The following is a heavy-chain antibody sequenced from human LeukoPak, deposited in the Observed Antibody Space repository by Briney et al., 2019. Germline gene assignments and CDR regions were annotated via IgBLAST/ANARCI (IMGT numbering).Heavy chain of an antibody. Sequence: DPSETLSLTCTVSGGSISSYYWSWIRQPPGKGLEWIGYIYYSGSTNYNPSLKSRVTISVDTSKNQFSLKLSSVTAADTAVYYCARHSSPPQASLRNYFDYWGQGTLVTVSS. D-gene: IGHD3-16*02. V-gene: IGHV4-59*08. CDR2: IYYSGST. J-gene: IGHJ4*02. CDR1: GGSISSYY. CDR3: ARHSSPPQASLRNYFDY.